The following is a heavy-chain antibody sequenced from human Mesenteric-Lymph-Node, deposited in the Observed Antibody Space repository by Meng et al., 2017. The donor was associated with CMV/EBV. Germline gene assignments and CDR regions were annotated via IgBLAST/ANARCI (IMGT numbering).Heavy chain of an antibody. CDR3: ARFGGVIIPPYLFDY. V-gene: IGHV4-61*01. J-gene: IGHJ4*02. CDR1: GGSVSSGRYY. D-gene: IGHD3-3*01. CDR2: IYYSGST. Sequence: GSLRLSCTVSGGSVSSGRYYWSWIRQPPGKGLEWIGYIYYSGSTNYNPSLKSRVTISVDTSKNQFSLKLTSVTAADTAVYYCARFGGVIIPPYLFDYWGQGTLVTVSS.